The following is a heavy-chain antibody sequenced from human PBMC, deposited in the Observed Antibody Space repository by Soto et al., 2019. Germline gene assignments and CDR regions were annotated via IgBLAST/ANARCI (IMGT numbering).Heavy chain of an antibody. Sequence: ASVKVSCKVSGYTLTELSMHWVRQAPGKGLEWMGGFDPEDGETIYAQKFQGRVTMTEDTSTDTAYMELSSLRSEDTAVYYCATGRDQLLPLCYYGMDVWGQGTTVTVSS. CDR1: GYTLTELS. D-gene: IGHD2-2*01. V-gene: IGHV1-24*01. CDR3: ATGRDQLLPLCYYGMDV. J-gene: IGHJ6*02. CDR2: FDPEDGET.